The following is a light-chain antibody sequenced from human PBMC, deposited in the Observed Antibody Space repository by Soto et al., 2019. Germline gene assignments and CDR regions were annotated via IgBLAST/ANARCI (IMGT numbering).Light chain of an antibody. CDR3: TSYTNSGNNV. J-gene: IGLJ1*01. CDR2: DVS. CDR1: SSDVGAYNY. V-gene: IGLV2-14*03. Sequence: QSALTQPASVSESPGQSIAISCTGTSSDVGAYNYVSWYQHHPGQAPKVIMYDVSNRNSWVSNPFSGSKSGTTTSLTISELQAEDEANYYCTSYTNSGNNVLGTGTKVTVL.